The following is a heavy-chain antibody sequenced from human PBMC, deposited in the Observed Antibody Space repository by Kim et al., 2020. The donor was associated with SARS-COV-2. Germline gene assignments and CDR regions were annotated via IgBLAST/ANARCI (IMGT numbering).Heavy chain of an antibody. CDR1: GASIGSYR. J-gene: IGHJ5*02. CDR2: LYFNGPN. CDR3: ARGPEVEPSRLGYCLGGSCVRFDP. Sequence: SETLSLTCTVSGASIGSYRWSWIRQPPGKGLEWIGYLYFNGPNSSLKSLNPSLKGRVSTSVDTPKNHFSLILTSVTAADTAVYYCARGPEVEPSRLGYCLGGSCVRFDPWGQGTLVTVSS. D-gene: IGHD2-15*01. V-gene: IGHV4-59*13.